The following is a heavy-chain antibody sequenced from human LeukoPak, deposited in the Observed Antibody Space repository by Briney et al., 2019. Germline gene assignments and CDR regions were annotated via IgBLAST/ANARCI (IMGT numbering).Heavy chain of an antibody. D-gene: IGHD5-12*01. CDR2: IWYDGSNK. CDR3: ARDGYGGYVGAYYYYGMDV. V-gene: IGHV3-33*01. J-gene: IGHJ6*02. CDR1: GFTFSSYG. Sequence: GGSLRLSCAASGFTFSSYGMHWVRQAPGKGLEWVAVIWYDGSNKYYADSVKGRFTISRDNSKNTLYLQMNSLRAEDTAVYYCARDGYGGYVGAYYYYGMDVWGQGTTVTVSS.